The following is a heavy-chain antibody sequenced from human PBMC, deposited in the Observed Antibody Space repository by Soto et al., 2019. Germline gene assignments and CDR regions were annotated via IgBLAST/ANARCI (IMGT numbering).Heavy chain of an antibody. CDR3: AKEALTVAGNNFDS. V-gene: IGHV3-23*01. CDR2: ISGSGAGT. CDR1: GFTFTTYA. D-gene: IGHD6-19*01. J-gene: IGHJ4*02. Sequence: EIELLESGGGLVQPGGSLRLSCAASGFTFTTYAMGWVRQAPGKGLEWVSSISGSGAGTFYADSVKGRFTISRDNAKKIVYLQINGLRADDTAVYYCAKEALTVAGNNFDSWGQGTLVTVSS.